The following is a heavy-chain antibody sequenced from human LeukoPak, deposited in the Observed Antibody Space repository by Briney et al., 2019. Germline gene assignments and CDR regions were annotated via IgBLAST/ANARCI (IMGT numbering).Heavy chain of an antibody. Sequence: ASVKVSCKASGYTFTRHGVSWVRQAPGQALEWMGWISAYTGETKYAQNFHGRVTITTDTSTTTAYMEVRSLRSDGTALYYCARDPSNTSGNFPYFDYWGQGTLVTVSS. J-gene: IGHJ4*02. V-gene: IGHV1-18*01. CDR2: ISAYTGET. D-gene: IGHD3-22*01. CDR3: ARDPSNTSGNFPYFDY. CDR1: GYTFTRHG.